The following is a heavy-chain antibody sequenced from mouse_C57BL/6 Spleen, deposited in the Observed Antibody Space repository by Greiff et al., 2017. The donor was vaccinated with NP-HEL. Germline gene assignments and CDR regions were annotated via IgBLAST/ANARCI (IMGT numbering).Heavy chain of an antibody. V-gene: IGHV1-39*01. Sequence: EVKLMESGPELVKPGASVKISCKASGYSFTDYNMNWVKQSNGKSLEWIGVINPNYGTTSYNQKFKGKATLTVDQSSSTAYMQLNSLTSEDSAVYYCAMGLYSNYYFDYWGQGTTLTVSS. CDR3: AMGLYSNYYFDY. J-gene: IGHJ2*01. CDR1: GYSFTDYN. D-gene: IGHD2-5*01. CDR2: INPNYGTT.